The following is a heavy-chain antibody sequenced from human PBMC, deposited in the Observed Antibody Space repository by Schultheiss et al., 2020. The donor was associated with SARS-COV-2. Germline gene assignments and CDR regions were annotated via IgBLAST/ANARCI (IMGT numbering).Heavy chain of an antibody. CDR2: ISPYNGNT. J-gene: IGHJ6*02. CDR1: GYTFTSHG. Sequence: ASVKVSCKAFGYTFTSHGISWVRQDPGQGLEWMGWISPYNGNTFYAQKVQGRVTLTTDTSTSTAYMELRSLRSDDTAVYYCARDPCYDFWRGYFVDSGMDVWGQGTTVTVSS. D-gene: IGHD3-3*01. CDR3: ARDPCYDFWRGYFVDSGMDV. V-gene: IGHV1-18*04.